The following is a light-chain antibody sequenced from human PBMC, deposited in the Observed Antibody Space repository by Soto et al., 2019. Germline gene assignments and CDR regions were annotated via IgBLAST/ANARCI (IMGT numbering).Light chain of an antibody. CDR3: QQTYSAPYT. J-gene: IGKJ2*01. CDR1: QRISSY. Sequence: DIQMTQSPSSLSASVGDRVTITCRTSQRISSYLNWYQQKPGKAPERLIYAGSTLQSGVPSRFSGSGSGTDSTLTISSLQPEDFATYYCQQTYSAPYTFGQGTKLQIK. V-gene: IGKV1-39*01. CDR2: AGS.